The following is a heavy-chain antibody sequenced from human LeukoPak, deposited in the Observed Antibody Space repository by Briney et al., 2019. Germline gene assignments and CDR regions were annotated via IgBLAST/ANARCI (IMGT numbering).Heavy chain of an antibody. CDR3: ARHVVSGYGDYGFGAFDI. Sequence: GESLKISCKGSGYSFTSYWIGWVRQMPGKGLGWMGIIYPGDSDTRYSPSFQGQVTISADKSISTAYLQWSSLKASDTAMYYCARHVVSGYGDYGFGAFDIWGQGTMVTVSS. J-gene: IGHJ3*02. V-gene: IGHV5-51*01. D-gene: IGHD4-17*01. CDR2: IYPGDSDT. CDR1: GYSFTSYW.